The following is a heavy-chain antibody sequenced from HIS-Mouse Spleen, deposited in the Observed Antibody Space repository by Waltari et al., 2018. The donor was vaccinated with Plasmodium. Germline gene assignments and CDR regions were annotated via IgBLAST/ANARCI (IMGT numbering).Heavy chain of an antibody. CDR2: INHSGST. D-gene: IGHD3-16*01. CDR1: GGSFSGYY. CDR3: ARFPSAGGRAFDI. J-gene: IGHJ3*02. Sequence: QVQLQQWGAGLLTPSETLSLTCAVYGGSFSGYYWSWIRQPPGKGLEWIGEINHSGSTNYNPALKSRVTISVDTSKNQFSLKLSSVTAADTAVYYCARFPSAGGRAFDIWGQGTMVTVSS. V-gene: IGHV4-34*01.